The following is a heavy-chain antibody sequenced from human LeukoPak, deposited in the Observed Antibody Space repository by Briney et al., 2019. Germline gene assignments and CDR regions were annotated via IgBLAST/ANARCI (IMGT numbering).Heavy chain of an antibody. CDR2: IYYSGST. CDR3: ARLSRGNDY. Sequence: SETLSLTCTVSGGSISSYYWSWIRQPPGKGLEWIGYIYYSGSTNYNPSLKSRVTISVDTSKNQFSLKLSSVTAADTAVYYCARLSRGNDYWGQGTLVTVSS. V-gene: IGHV4-59*01. CDR1: GGSISSYY. J-gene: IGHJ4*02. D-gene: IGHD3-10*01.